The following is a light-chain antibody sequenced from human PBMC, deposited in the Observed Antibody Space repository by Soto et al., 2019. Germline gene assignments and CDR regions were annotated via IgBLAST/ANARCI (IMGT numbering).Light chain of an antibody. J-gene: IGKJ5*01. CDR3: QQFNSYPL. CDR1: QGISSA. Sequence: AIQLTQSPSSLSASVGDRVTITCRASQGISSALAWYQQKPGKAPKLLIYDASSLESGVPSRFSGSGSRTDFTITISSLQPEDFASYYCQQFNSYPLFGQGTRLEIK. CDR2: DAS. V-gene: IGKV1-13*02.